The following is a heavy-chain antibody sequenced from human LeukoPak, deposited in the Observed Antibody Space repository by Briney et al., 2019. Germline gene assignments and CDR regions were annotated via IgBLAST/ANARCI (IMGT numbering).Heavy chain of an antibody. Sequence: ASVKVSCKASGYTFTGYYMHWVRQAPGQGLEWMGWINPNSGGTNYAQKFQGRVTMTRDTSISTAYMELSRLRSDDTAMYYCARAYIGGFGEFWAYWGQGTLVTVSS. CDR3: ARAYIGGFGEFWAY. J-gene: IGHJ4*02. CDR2: INPNSGGT. D-gene: IGHD3-10*01. V-gene: IGHV1-2*02. CDR1: GYTFTGYY.